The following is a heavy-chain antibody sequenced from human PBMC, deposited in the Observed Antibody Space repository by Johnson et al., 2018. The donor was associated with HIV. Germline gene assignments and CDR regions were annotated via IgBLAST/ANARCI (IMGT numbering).Heavy chain of an antibody. V-gene: IGHV3-15*01. CDR3: AKAYTYGAFDI. J-gene: IGHJ3*02. D-gene: IGHD5-18*01. Sequence: VQLVESGGGLVKPGGSLRLSCAASGFTFSNAWMSWVRQAPGKGLEWVGRIKSKTDGGTTDYAAPVKGRFTISRDNSKNTLYLQMNSRRVEDTAVYYCAKAYTYGAFDIWGQGTKVTVSS. CDR2: IKSKTDGGTT. CDR1: GFTFSNAW.